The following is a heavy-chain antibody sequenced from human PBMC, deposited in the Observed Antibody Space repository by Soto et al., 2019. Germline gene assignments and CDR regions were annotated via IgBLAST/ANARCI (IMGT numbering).Heavy chain of an antibody. D-gene: IGHD6-19*01. J-gene: IGHJ6*02. CDR3: ARFDIAVAGTDYYYGMDV. CDR1: GFTFSSYA. V-gene: IGHV3-23*01. CDR2: ISGSGGST. Sequence: GGSLRLSCAASGFTFSSYAMSWVRQAPGKGLEWVSAISGSGGSTYYADSVKGRFTISRDNSKNTLYLQMDSLRAEDTAVYYCARFDIAVAGTDYYYGMDVWGQGTTVTVYS.